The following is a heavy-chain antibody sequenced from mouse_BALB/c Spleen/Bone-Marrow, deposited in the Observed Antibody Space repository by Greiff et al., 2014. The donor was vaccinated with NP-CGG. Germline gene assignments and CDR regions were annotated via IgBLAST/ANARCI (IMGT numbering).Heavy chain of an antibody. CDR1: GFNIKDTY. CDR3: AIHYYGSSGFAY. Sequence: EVQLQQSGAELVKPGASVKLSCTASGFNIKDTYMHWVKQRPEQGLEWIGRIDPANGNTKYDPKFQGKATITADTSSNTAYLQLSSLTSEDTAVYYCAIHYYGSSGFAYWGQGTLVTVSA. CDR2: IDPANGNT. J-gene: IGHJ3*01. D-gene: IGHD1-1*01. V-gene: IGHV14-3*02.